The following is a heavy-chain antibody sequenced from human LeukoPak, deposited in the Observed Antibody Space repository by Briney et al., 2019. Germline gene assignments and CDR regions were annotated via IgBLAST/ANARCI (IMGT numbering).Heavy chain of an antibody. CDR2: IIPIFGTA. CDR3: ARAYDSSGDWFDP. Sequence: SVKVSCKASVGTFSSYAISWVRQAPGQGLEWMGRIIPIFGTANYAQKFQGRVTITADKSTSTAYMELSSLRSEDTAVYYCARAYDSSGDWFDPWGQGTLVTVSS. D-gene: IGHD3-22*01. J-gene: IGHJ5*02. CDR1: VGTFSSYA. V-gene: IGHV1-69*06.